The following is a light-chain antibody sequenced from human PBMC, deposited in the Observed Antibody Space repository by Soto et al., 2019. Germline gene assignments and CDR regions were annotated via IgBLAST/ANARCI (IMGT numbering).Light chain of an antibody. CDR3: QQYNSWT. V-gene: IGKV1-5*03. J-gene: IGKJ1*01. Sequence: DIQMTQSPSTVSAYVGDRVTITCRASQSISSWMAWYQQKPGKAPKLLIYTASRLESGVPSRFSASGSGTEFPLTISSLQPDDFATYYCQQYNSWTFGQGTKV. CDR2: TAS. CDR1: QSISSW.